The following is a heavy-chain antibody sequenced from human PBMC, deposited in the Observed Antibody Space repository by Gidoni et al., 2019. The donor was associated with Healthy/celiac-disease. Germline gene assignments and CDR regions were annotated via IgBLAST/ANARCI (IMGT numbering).Heavy chain of an antibody. CDR3: ARVGSRGRDIVVVPAATYYYGMDV. Sequence: QVQLVQSGAEVKKPGASVKVSCKASGYTFTSYYMHWVRQAPGQGLEWMGIINPSGGSTSYAQKFQGRVTMTRDTSTSTVYMELSSLRSEDTAVYYCARVGSRGRDIVVVPAATYYYGMDVWGQGTTVTVSS. CDR1: GYTFTSYY. D-gene: IGHD2-2*01. J-gene: IGHJ6*02. V-gene: IGHV1-46*01. CDR2: INPSGGST.